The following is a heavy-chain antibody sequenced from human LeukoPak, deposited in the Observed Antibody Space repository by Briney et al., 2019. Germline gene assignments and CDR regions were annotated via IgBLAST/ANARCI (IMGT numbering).Heavy chain of an antibody. CDR1: GYTLTELS. J-gene: IGHJ3*02. Sequence: ASVKVSCKVSGYTLTELSMHWVRQAPGKGLEWMGGFDPEDGETIYAQKFQGRVTMTEDTSTDTAYMELSSLRSEDTAVYYCATPYSTMVRDHAFDIWGQGTMVTVSS. D-gene: IGHD3-10*01. V-gene: IGHV1-24*01. CDR3: ATPYSTMVRDHAFDI. CDR2: FDPEDGET.